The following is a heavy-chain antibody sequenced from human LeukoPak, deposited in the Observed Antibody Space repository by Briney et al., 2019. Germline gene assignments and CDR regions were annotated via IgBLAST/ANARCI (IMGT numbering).Heavy chain of an antibody. V-gene: IGHV3-30*04. Sequence: GRSLRLSWAASGFTFSSYAMHWVRQAPGKGLEWVAVISYDGSNKYYADSVKGRFTISRDNSKNTLYLQMNSLRAEDTAVYYCARDYCGGNNLCFADFWGQGTLVTVSS. D-gene: IGHD4-23*01. J-gene: IGHJ4*02. CDR1: GFTFSSYA. CDR3: ARDYCGGNNLCFADF. CDR2: ISYDGSNK.